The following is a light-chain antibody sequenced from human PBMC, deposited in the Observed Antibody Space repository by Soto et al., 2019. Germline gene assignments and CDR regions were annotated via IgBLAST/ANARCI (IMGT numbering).Light chain of an antibody. J-gene: IGLJ2*01. CDR3: QSYDSSLSGVV. V-gene: IGLV2-11*01. CDR1: SGDVGGYNY. CDR2: GKT. Sequence: QSALTQPPSVSGSPGQSVTISCSGTSGDVGGYNYVSWYQQHPGTAPKLLIYGKTNRPSGVPDRFSGSKSGTSASLAITGLQAEDEADYYCQSYDSSLSGVVFGGGTKVTVL.